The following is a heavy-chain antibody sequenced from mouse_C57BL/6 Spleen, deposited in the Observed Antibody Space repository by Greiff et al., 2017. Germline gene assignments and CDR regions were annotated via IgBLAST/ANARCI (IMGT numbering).Heavy chain of an antibody. CDR2: IYPGDGDT. Sequence: VQLQQSGPELVKPGASVKISCKASGYAFSSSWMNWVKQRPGKGLEWIGRIYPGDGDTNYNGKFKGKATLTADKSSSTAYMPLSSLTSEDSAVYFCARSPIPSPVDYWGQGTTLTVSA. V-gene: IGHV1-82*01. J-gene: IGHJ2*01. CDR1: GYAFSSSW. CDR3: ARSPIPSPVDY.